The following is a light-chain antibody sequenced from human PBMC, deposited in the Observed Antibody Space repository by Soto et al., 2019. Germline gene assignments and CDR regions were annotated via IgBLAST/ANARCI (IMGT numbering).Light chain of an antibody. CDR3: QQYVRSSWT. Sequence: EIVLTQSPGTLSLPPGERATLSCRASQSVSSNYLAWYQQKPGQAPRLLIYGASSRATGIPDRFSGSGSGTDFSLTIRRLEPEDFAVYYCQQYVRSSWTFGQGTKVDIK. CDR2: GAS. CDR1: QSVSSNY. V-gene: IGKV3-20*01. J-gene: IGKJ1*01.